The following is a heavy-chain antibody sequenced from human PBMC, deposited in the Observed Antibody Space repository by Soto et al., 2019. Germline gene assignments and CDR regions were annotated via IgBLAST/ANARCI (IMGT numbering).Heavy chain of an antibody. D-gene: IGHD2-2*01. Sequence: QVQLQESGPGLVKPSQTLSLTCTVSGGSISSGGYYWSWIRQHPGKGREGIGYIYYSGSTYYNPSLMSRVTPSVDTSKNQFSLKLSSVTAADTAVYYCARVVVVPAAMIPYYGMDVWGQGTTVTVSS. CDR3: ARVVVVPAAMIPYYGMDV. CDR2: IYYSGST. V-gene: IGHV4-31*03. J-gene: IGHJ6*02. CDR1: GGSISSGGYY.